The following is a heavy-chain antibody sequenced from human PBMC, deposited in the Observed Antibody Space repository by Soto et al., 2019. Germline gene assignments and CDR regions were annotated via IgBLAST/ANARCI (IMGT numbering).Heavy chain of an antibody. CDR3: ARVRGYCISTSCYDGLNVYFDY. CDR2: IYHSGST. J-gene: IGHJ4*02. Sequence: PSETLSLTCAVSGGSISSGGYSWSWIRQPPGKGQERIGYIYHSGSTYYNPSLKSRVTISVDRSKNQFSLKLSSVTAADTAVYYCARVRGYCISTSCYDGLNVYFDYWGQGTLVTVSS. CDR1: GGSISSGGYS. D-gene: IGHD2-2*01. V-gene: IGHV4-30-2*01.